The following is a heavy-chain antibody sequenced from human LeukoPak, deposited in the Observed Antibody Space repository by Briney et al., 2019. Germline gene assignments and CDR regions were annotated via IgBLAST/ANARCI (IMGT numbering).Heavy chain of an antibody. CDR2: IYPGDSHT. J-gene: IGHJ5*02. V-gene: IGHV5-51*01. CDR3: ARAKVRFLEWLLFGGWFDP. Sequence: GESLKISCKGSGYSFTSYWIGWVRQMPGKGLEWMGIIYPGDSHTRYSPSFQGQVTISADKSISTAYLQWSSLKASDTAMYYCARAKVRFLEWLLFGGWFDPWGQGTLVTVSS. D-gene: IGHD3-3*01. CDR1: GYSFTSYW.